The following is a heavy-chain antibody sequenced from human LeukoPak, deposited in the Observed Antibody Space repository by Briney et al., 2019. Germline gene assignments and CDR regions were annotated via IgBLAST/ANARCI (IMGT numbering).Heavy chain of an antibody. CDR2: ISTTSSNK. CDR1: GFTFSSYG. Sequence: GGSLRLSCAASGFTFSSYGMNWVRQVPGKGLEWVSSISTTSSNKYYADSVKGRFTISRDNAKNSLYLQMNSLRVEDAAVYYCASYSIPGAYVWGQGTTVTVSS. CDR3: ASYSIPGAYV. D-gene: IGHD4-11*01. V-gene: IGHV3-21*01. J-gene: IGHJ6*02.